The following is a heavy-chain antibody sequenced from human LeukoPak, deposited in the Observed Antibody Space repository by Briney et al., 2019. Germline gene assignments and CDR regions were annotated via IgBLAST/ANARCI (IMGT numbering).Heavy chain of an antibody. D-gene: IGHD3-10*01. J-gene: IGHJ4*02. Sequence: PGGSLRLSCTASGFTFSTYTMNWVRQAPGKGLEWVSSISSSSYYIYYADSVKGRFTISRDNAKNSLYLQMNSLRVEDTALYYCARDREVRGVIDYWGQGTLVTVSS. V-gene: IGHV3-21*04. CDR1: GFTFSTYT. CDR3: ARDREVRGVIDY. CDR2: ISSSSYYI.